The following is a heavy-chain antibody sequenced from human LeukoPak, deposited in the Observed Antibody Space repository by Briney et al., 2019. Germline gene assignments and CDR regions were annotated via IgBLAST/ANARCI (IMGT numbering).Heavy chain of an antibody. CDR1: GFTFSSYS. Sequence: PGGSLRLSCAASGFTFSSYSMNWVRQAPGKGLEWVSSISSSSSYIYYADSVEGRFTISRDNAKNSLYLQMNSLRAEDTAVYYCARDPPLYCSGGSCYCVYWGQGTLVTVSS. CDR2: ISSSSSYI. V-gene: IGHV3-21*01. CDR3: ARDPPLYCSGGSCYCVY. D-gene: IGHD2-15*01. J-gene: IGHJ4*02.